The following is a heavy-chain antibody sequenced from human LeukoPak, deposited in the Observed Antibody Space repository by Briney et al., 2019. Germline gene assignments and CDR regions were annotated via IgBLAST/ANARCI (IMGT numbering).Heavy chain of an antibody. V-gene: IGHV3-15*01. Sequence: GGSLRLSCAACGFTFSNARMSWVRQAPGKGLEWVGRIKSKTDGGTTDYAAPVKGRFTIPRDDSKNTLYLQMNSLKTEGTAVYYCTTASGDFDYWGQGTLVTVSS. CDR3: TTASGDFDY. D-gene: IGHD1-26*01. CDR1: GFTFSNAR. J-gene: IGHJ4*02. CDR2: IKSKTDGGTT.